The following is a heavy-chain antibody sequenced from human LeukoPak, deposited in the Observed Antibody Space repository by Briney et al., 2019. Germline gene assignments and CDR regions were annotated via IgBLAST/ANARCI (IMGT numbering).Heavy chain of an antibody. V-gene: IGHV4-61*02. Sequence: SQTLSLTCTVSGGSINSGSYSWTWIRQLAGKGLEWIGRIYSSRTTDYNPSLKSRVTISIDTSKNQFSLELSSVTAADTAVYYCARGYGDFRVEGRYFHSWGQGTLVTVSS. CDR2: IYSSRTT. CDR3: ARGYGDFRVEGRYFHS. J-gene: IGHJ4*02. CDR1: GGSINSGSYS. D-gene: IGHD4-17*01.